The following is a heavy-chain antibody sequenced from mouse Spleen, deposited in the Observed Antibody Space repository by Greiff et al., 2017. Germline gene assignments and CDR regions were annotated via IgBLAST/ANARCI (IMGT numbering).Heavy chain of an antibody. V-gene: IGHV3-6*01. D-gene: IGHD3-3*01. CDR1: GYSITSGYY. J-gene: IGHJ1*01. CDR3: ARGGCDWCYSDV. CDR2: ISYDGSN. Sequence: ESGPGLVKPSQSLSLTCSVTGYSITSGYYWNWIRQFPGNKLEWMGYISYDGSNNYNPSLKNRISITRDTSKNQFFLKLNSLTTEDTATYNSARGGCDWCYSDVWGAGTTVTVSS.